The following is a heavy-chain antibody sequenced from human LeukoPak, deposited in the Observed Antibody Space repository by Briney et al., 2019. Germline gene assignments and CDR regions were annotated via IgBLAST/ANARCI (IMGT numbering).Heavy chain of an antibody. CDR2: ISSSSYI. V-gene: IGHV3-21*01. CDR3: ARVLPSKVFDY. Sequence: GGSLRLSCAASGFTSSSYSMNWVRQAPGKGLEWVSSISSSSYIYYSDSVTGRFTIYRDNAKNSLYLQMNSLRAEDTAVYYSARVLPSKVFDYWGQGTLVTVSS. J-gene: IGHJ4*02. D-gene: IGHD3-10*01. CDR1: GFTSSSYS.